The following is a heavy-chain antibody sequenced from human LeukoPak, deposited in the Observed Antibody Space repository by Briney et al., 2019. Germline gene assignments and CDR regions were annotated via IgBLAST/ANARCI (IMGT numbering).Heavy chain of an antibody. CDR1: GFTFSSYS. D-gene: IGHD3-16*01. CDR2: ISSSSSTI. Sequence: GGSLRLSCAASGFTFSSYSMNWVRQAPGKGLEWVSYISSSSSTIYYADSVKGRFTISRDNSRDTLYLQMNSLRAEDTAVYYCAKGYYDYVWGSYYFDYWGQGTLVTVSS. J-gene: IGHJ4*02. CDR3: AKGYYDYVWGSYYFDY. V-gene: IGHV3-48*01.